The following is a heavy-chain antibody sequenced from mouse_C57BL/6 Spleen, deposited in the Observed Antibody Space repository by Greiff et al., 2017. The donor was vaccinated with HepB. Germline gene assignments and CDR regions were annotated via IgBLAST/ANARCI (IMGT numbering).Heavy chain of an antibody. CDR1: GYAFSSSW. CDR2: IYPGDGDT. J-gene: IGHJ4*01. D-gene: IGHD4-1*01. Sequence: VQLQQSGPELVKPGASVKISCKASGYAFSSSWMNWVKQRPGKGLEWIGRIYPGDGDTNYNGKFKGKATLTADKSSGTAYMQLSSLTSEDSAVYFCARRLGFYAMDYWGQGTSVTVSS. CDR3: ARRLGFYAMDY. V-gene: IGHV1-82*01.